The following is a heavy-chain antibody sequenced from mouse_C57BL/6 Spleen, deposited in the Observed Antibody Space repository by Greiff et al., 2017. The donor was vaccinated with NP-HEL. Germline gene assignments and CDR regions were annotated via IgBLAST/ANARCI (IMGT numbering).Heavy chain of an antibody. Sequence: EVQVVESGGGLVKPGGSLKLSCAASGFTFSDYGMHWVRQAPEKGLEWVAYISSGSSTIYYADTVKGRFTISRDNAKNTLFLQMTSLRSEDTAMYYWARSGYYGPPYYFDYWGQGTTLTVSS. J-gene: IGHJ2*01. D-gene: IGHD1-1*01. V-gene: IGHV5-17*01. CDR2: ISSGSSTI. CDR1: GFTFSDYG. CDR3: ARSGYYGPPYYFDY.